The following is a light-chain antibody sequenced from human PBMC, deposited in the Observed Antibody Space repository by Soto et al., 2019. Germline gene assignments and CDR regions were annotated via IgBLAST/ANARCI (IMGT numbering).Light chain of an antibody. V-gene: IGKV1-8*01. J-gene: IGKJ2*01. CDR3: QQYYSYPPYT. CDR1: QGISSY. Sequence: AILMTQSPSSLSASTGDRVTITCRASQGISSYLAWYQQKPGKAPKLLIYAASTLQSGVPSRFSGSGSGTDFTLTISCLQSEDFATYYCQQYYSYPPYTFGQGTKLEIK. CDR2: AAS.